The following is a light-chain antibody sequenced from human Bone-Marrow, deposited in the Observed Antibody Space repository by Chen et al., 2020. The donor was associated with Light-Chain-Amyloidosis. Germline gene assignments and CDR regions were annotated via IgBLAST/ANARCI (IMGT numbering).Light chain of an antibody. J-gene: IGKJ1*01. V-gene: IGKV1-39*01. CDR1: QSISIY. Sequence: DIQMTQSPASLSASVGDRVTITCRASQSISIYLNWYQQKPGKAPKVLIYAASTLQSVVPSRFSGSGSETDVTLTFGSLQPDDFATYYGQQNYSIPLTFGQWTKVEIK. CDR2: AAS. CDR3: QQNYSIPLT.